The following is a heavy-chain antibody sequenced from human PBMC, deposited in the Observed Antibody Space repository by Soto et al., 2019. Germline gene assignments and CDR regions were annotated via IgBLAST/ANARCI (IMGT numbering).Heavy chain of an antibody. CDR3: ARIPVDTMNAFDI. CDR1: VGSFSGYY. D-gene: IGHD3-22*01. J-gene: IGHJ3*02. Sequence: SETLSLTCAVYVGSFSGYYWSWIRQPPGKGLEWIGEINHSGSTNYNPSLKSRVTISVDTSKNQFSLKLSSVTAADTAVYYCARIPVDTMNAFDIWGQGTMVTVSS. V-gene: IGHV4-34*01. CDR2: INHSGST.